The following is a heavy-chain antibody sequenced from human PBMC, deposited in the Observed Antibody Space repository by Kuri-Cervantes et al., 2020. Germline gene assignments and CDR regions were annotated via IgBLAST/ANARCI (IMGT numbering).Heavy chain of an antibody. Sequence: GGSLRLSCAASGFTFSSYAMHWVRQAPGKGLEWVAVIWYDGSNKYYADSVKGRFTISRDNSKNTLYLQMNSLRAEDTAVYYCARGRRLRAIYYFDYWGQGTLVTVSS. D-gene: IGHD2-21*01. J-gene: IGHJ4*02. CDR1: GFTFSSYA. CDR2: IWYDGSNK. CDR3: ARGRRLRAIYYFDY. V-gene: IGHV3-33*08.